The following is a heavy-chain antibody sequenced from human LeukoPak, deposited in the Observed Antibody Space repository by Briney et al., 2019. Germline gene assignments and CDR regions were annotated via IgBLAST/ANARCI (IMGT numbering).Heavy chain of an antibody. CDR1: GYTFTSYD. Sequence: GASVKVSCKASGYTFTSYDINWVRQATGQGLEWMGWMNPNSGNTGYAQKFQGRVTMTRNTSISTAYMELSSLRSEDTAVYYCGRGRRKIGGINWFDPWGQGTLVTVSS. CDR3: GRGRRKIGGINWFDP. V-gene: IGHV1-8*01. J-gene: IGHJ5*02. CDR2: MNPNSGNT.